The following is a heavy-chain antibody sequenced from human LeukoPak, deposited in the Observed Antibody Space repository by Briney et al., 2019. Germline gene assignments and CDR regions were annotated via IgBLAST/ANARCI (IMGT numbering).Heavy chain of an antibody. J-gene: IGHJ2*01. CDR2: AYHSGST. D-gene: IGHD4-23*01. Sequence: SETLSLACGVSGGSISSSNWWSWVRQPPGKGLEWIGEAYHSGSTNYNPSLKSRVTISVDKSKNQFSLKLSSVTAADTAVYYCARDVHGGNSLTSDWYFDLWGRGTLVTVSS. V-gene: IGHV4-4*02. CDR3: ARDVHGGNSLTSDWYFDL. CDR1: GGSISSSNW.